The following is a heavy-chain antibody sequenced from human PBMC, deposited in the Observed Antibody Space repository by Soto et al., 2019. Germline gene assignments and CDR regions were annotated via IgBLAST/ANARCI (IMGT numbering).Heavy chain of an antibody. Sequence: SETLSLTCTVSGDSISTSSYYWGWIRHPPGKGLEWIGSIYYSGRTYYNPSLKSRVTISVDASKNQFSLKLSSVTAADTAVYYCARHEKNCSGGSCYHYYYMDVWGKGTTVTVSS. J-gene: IGHJ6*03. CDR3: ARHEKNCSGGSCYHYYYMDV. CDR1: GDSISTSSYY. D-gene: IGHD2-15*01. V-gene: IGHV4-39*01. CDR2: IYYSGRT.